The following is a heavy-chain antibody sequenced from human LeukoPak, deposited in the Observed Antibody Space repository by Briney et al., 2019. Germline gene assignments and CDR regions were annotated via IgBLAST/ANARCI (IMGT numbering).Heavy chain of an antibody. CDR2: VSDSGGST. J-gene: IGHJ3*02. CDR3: AKDWPSEWQQLPDYDAVDI. CDR1: GFTFSSYA. D-gene: IGHD6-13*01. Sequence: GKSLRLSCAASGFTFSSYAMSGVRQAPGKGLEWVSTVSDSGGSTYYADSVKGRFTISRDNSKNTLYLQLNSLRADDTAVYYCAKDWPSEWQQLPDYDAVDIWGQGTMVTVSS. V-gene: IGHV3-23*01.